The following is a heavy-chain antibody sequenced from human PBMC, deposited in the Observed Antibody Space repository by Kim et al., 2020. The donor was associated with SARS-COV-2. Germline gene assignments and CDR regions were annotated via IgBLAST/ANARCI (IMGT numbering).Heavy chain of an antibody. J-gene: IGHJ1*01. D-gene: IGHD3-10*01. CDR2: INHSGST. CDR1: GGSFSGYY. CDR3: ARGHRTQYYYGSGTAGPFQH. Sequence: SETLSLTCAVYGGSFSGYYWSWIRQPPGKGLEWIGEINHSGSTNYNPSLKSRVTISVDTSKNQFSLKLSSVTAADTAVYYCARGHRTQYYYGSGTAGPFQHWGQGTLVTVSS. V-gene: IGHV4-34*01.